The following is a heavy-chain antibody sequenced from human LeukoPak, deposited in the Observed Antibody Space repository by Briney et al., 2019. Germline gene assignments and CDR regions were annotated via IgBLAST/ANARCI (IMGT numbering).Heavy chain of an antibody. Sequence: GGSLRLSCAASGFTFYDYGMSWVRQAPGKGLEWGSGINWHGGSTGYADSVKGRFTISRDNAKNSLYLQMNSLRAEDTALYLCARGWDIYYYASGCYYQAGMDVWGKGTTVTVSS. CDR2: INWHGGST. J-gene: IGHJ6*04. CDR3: ARGWDIYYYASGCYYQAGMDV. D-gene: IGHD3-10*01. V-gene: IGHV3-20*01. CDR1: GFTFYDYG.